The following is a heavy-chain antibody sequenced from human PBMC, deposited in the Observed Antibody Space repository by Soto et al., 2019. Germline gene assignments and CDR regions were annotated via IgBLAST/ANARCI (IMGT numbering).Heavy chain of an antibody. J-gene: IGHJ5*02. Sequence: SETLSLTFTVSGCSISSGGYYGSWIRQHPGKGLEWIGEINHSGSTNYNPSLKSRVTISVDTSKNQFSLKLSSVTAADTAVYYCARGSYDFWSGYFSSPLRGFDPWGQGTLVTVSS. CDR3: ARGSYDFWSGYFSSPLRGFDP. V-gene: IGHV4-31*03. D-gene: IGHD3-3*01. CDR1: GCSISSGGYY. CDR2: INHSGST.